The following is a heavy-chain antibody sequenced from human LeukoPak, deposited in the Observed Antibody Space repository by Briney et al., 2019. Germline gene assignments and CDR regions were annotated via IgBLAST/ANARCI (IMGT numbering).Heavy chain of an antibody. D-gene: IGHD6-6*01. V-gene: IGHV1-2*02. CDR2: INPNSGGT. CDR1: GYTLTELS. Sequence: EASVKVSCKVSGYTLTELSMHWVRQAPGQGLEWMGWINPNSGGTNYAQKFQGRVTMTRDTSISTAYMELSRLRSDDTAVYYCASDSSSSGFDYWGQGTLVTVSS. J-gene: IGHJ4*02. CDR3: ASDSSSSGFDY.